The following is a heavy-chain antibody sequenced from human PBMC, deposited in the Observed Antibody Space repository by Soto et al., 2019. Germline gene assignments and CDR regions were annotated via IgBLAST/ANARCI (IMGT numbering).Heavy chain of an antibody. CDR3: AKDSGSSSWYDYYYYGMDV. V-gene: IGHV3-7*03. CDR1: GFTFSSYW. D-gene: IGHD6-13*01. J-gene: IGHJ6*02. CDR2: IKQDGSEK. Sequence: GGSLRLSCAASGFTFSSYWMSWVRQAPGKGLEWVDNIKQDGSEKYYADSVKGRFTISRDNAKNSLYLQMNSLRAEDTALYYCAKDSGSSSWYDYYYYGMDVWGQGTTVTVSS.